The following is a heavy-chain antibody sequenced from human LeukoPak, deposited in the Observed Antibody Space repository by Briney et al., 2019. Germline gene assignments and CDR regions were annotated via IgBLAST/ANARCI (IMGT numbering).Heavy chain of an antibody. J-gene: IGHJ5*02. CDR2: ISNSGFST. CDR3: LSYCSSTSCSESNWFDP. V-gene: IGHV3-23*01. CDR1: GFTFSSYA. D-gene: IGHD2-2*01. Sequence: GGSLRLSYAASGFTFSSYAMSWVRQAPGKGLEWVSAISNSGFSTYYADSVKGWFTISRDNSKNTLYLQMNSLRAEDTAVYYCLSYCSSTSCSESNWFDPWGQGTLVTVSS.